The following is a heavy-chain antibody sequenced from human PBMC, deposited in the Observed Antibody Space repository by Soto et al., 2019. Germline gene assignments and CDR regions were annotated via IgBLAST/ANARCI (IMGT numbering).Heavy chain of an antibody. CDR3: ARDPPYSGYDPRGY. CDR1: GFTFSSYW. Sequence: EVQLVESGGGLVQPGGSLRLSCAASGFTFSSYWMHWVRQAPGKGLVWVSRINSDGSSTSYADSVKGRFTISRDNAKNTMYLQMNSLRAEDTAVYYCARDPPYSGYDPRGYWGQGTLVTVSS. CDR2: INSDGSST. J-gene: IGHJ4*02. V-gene: IGHV3-74*01. D-gene: IGHD5-12*01.